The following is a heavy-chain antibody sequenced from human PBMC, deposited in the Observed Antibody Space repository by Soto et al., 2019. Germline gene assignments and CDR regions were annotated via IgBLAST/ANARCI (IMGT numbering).Heavy chain of an antibody. V-gene: IGHV3-23*01. Sequence: EVQMLESGGGVVRPGGSLRLSCIASGFTFSNYAMSWVRQAPGKGLEWVSTISDNGANTFIGDSMKDHFDISRDNSKNTVLLHLSTGRAEDTAIYYGARAIGADFFDYWGQGTPVTVSS. CDR3: ARAIGADFFDY. CDR2: ISDNGANT. J-gene: IGHJ4*02. D-gene: IGHD6-25*01. CDR1: GFTFSNYA.